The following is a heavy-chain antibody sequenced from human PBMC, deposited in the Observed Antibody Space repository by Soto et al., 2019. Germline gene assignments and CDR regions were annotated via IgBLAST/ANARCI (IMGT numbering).Heavy chain of an antibody. CDR2: IYYSGST. Sequence: SETLSLTCTVSGGSISSSSYYWGWIRQPPGKGLEWIGSIYYSGSTYYNPSLKSRVTISVDTSKNQFSLKLSSVTAADTAVYYCARPASGYSSGWYNYYYGMDVWGQGTTVTVSS. V-gene: IGHV4-39*01. J-gene: IGHJ6*02. D-gene: IGHD6-19*01. CDR3: ARPASGYSSGWYNYYYGMDV. CDR1: GGSISSSSYY.